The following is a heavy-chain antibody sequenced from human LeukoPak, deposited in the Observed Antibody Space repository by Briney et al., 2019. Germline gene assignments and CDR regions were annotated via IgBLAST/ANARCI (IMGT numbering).Heavy chain of an antibody. CDR1: GGSVSSDNHY. Sequence: SETLSLTCTVSGGSVSSDNHYWSWIRQPPGKGLEWIGYIYNSGSTNYSPSLKSRVTISADTSKNQFSLRLSSVTAADTAVYYCARDRSPEHYYDSSHWDYYYGMDVWGQGTTVTVSS. D-gene: IGHD3-22*01. V-gene: IGHV4-61*01. CDR3: ARDRSPEHYYDSSHWDYYYGMDV. CDR2: IYNSGST. J-gene: IGHJ6*02.